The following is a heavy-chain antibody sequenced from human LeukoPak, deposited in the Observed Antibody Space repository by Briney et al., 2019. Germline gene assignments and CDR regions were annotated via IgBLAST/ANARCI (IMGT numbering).Heavy chain of an antibody. CDR1: GFTFSSYA. CDR2: ISYDGSNK. D-gene: IGHD4-17*01. J-gene: IGHJ4*02. V-gene: IGHV3-30-3*02. Sequence: PGGSLRLSCAASGFTFSSYAMHWVRQAPGKGLEWVAVISYDGSNKYYADSVKGRFTISRDNSKNTLYLQMNSLRAEDTAVYYCAKSHDYGDYEDDYWGQGTLVTVSS. CDR3: AKSHDYGDYEDDY.